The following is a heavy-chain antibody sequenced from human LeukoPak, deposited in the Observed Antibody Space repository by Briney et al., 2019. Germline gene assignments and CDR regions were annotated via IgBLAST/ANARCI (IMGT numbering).Heavy chain of an antibody. CDR1: GYTLTGYY. CDR2: INPNSGGT. V-gene: IGHV1-2*02. Sequence: ASVKVSCKVSGYTLTGYYMHWVRQAPGQGLEWMGWINPNSGGTNYAQKFQGRVTMTRDTSISTAYMELSRLRSDDTAVYYCATHSTVSDFDYWGQGTLVTVSS. D-gene: IGHD4-17*01. CDR3: ATHSTVSDFDY. J-gene: IGHJ4*02.